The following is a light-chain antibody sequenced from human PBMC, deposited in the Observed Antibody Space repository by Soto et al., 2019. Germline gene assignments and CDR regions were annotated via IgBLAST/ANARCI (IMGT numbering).Light chain of an antibody. CDR2: DVS. CDR1: SSDVGGDNY. Sequence: QSALTQPASVSGSPGESITISCTGTSSDVGGDNYVSWYQQYPGKAPKVMIYDVSKRPSGVPDRFSGSRSGNTASLTIPGLQTEDEADYYCCSYGGTYTLYVFGTGTKLTVL. V-gene: IGLV2-11*01. J-gene: IGLJ1*01. CDR3: CSYGGTYTLYV.